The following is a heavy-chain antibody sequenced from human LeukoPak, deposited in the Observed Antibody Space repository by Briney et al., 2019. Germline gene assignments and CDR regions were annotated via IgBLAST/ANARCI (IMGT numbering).Heavy chain of an antibody. CDR3: GETTVGYSSGQKPAWPVDY. CDR1: GFTFGSHA. CDR2: IFGSGGSP. D-gene: IGHD5-18*01. J-gene: IGHJ4*02. Sequence: QSGGSLRLSXXASGFTFGSHAMYWVRQAPGKGLEWVAGIFGSGGSPHYADPVKGRFTISRDNSRNTVYLQINSLRAEDTAVYYCGETTVGYSSGQKPAWPVDYWGQGTLVTVSS. V-gene: IGHV3-23*01.